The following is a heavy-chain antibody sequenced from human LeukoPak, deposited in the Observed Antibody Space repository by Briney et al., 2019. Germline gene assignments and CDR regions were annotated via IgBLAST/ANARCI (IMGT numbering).Heavy chain of an antibody. CDR3: ARKEGGQLANTRRWFDP. J-gene: IGHJ5*02. CDR2: ICSSGSA. Sequence: SETLSLTCTVSGGSISNRNYHWGWIRQPPGKGLEWIGSICSSGSAYYNPSLKSRVTISVDTSKNQFSLKLKSVTAADTAVYYCARKEGGQLANTRRWFDPWGQGTLVTVSS. CDR1: GGSISNRNYH. V-gene: IGHV4-39*07. D-gene: IGHD6-13*01.